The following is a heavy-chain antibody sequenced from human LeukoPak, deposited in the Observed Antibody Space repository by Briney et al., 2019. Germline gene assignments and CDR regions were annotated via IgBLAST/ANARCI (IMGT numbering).Heavy chain of an antibody. J-gene: IGHJ3*02. D-gene: IGHD2-21*02. CDR3: AKDIVVVTAIPSDAFDI. CDR2: ISGSGGST. Sequence: GGSLRLSCAASGFTFSSYAMSWVRQAPGKGLEWVSAISGSGGSTYYADSVKGRFTISRDNSKNTLYLQMNSLRAEDTAVYYCAKDIVVVTAIPSDAFDIWGQGTMDTVSS. CDR1: GFTFSSYA. V-gene: IGHV3-23*01.